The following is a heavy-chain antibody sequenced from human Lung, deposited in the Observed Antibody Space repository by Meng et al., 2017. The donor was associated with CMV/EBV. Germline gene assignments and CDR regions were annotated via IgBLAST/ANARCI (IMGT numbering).Heavy chain of an antibody. CDR2: IYNSGST. J-gene: IGHJ4*02. Sequence: ESLKISCTVSGGSVSTSSSYWSWIRQPPGKGLEWIGFIYNSGSTNDNPSLKSRVTISVDTSKNQFSLKLTSVTVADTAVHYCARGFYDFWSGFGAFDYWXQGXLVXVSS. CDR1: GGSVSTSSSY. V-gene: IGHV4-61*01. D-gene: IGHD3-3*01. CDR3: ARGFYDFWSGFGAFDY.